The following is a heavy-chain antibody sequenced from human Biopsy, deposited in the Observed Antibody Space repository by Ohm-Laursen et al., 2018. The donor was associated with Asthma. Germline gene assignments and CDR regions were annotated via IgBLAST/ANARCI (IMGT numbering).Heavy chain of an antibody. CDR3: AKITTDRQKANNWFDP. D-gene: IGHD3-22*01. J-gene: IGHJ5*02. V-gene: IGHV3-23*01. CDR1: GFAFNNSS. CDR2: ISASGVPT. Sequence: SLRLSCAASGFAFNNSSMTWVRQAPGKGLEWVSSISASGVPTFYADSVKGRFTVSRDSSRNTLYLQLSTLRVEDTAVYFCAKITTDRQKANNWFDPWGQGTLVTVSS.